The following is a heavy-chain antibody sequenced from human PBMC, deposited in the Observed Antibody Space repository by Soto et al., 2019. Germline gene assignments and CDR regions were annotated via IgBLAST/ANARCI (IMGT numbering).Heavy chain of an antibody. J-gene: IGHJ4*02. CDR1: GGTFRNYP. Sequence: QVQLVQSGTEVKKPGSSVKVSCKASGGTFRNYPINWVRQAPGQGLEWMGSIFPITDIPDYAQNFQARLTISADKSTSTDYMELSSLTSDDTAMYFCERGPLVVLKYFESWGQGTLVTVSS. CDR3: ERGPLVVLKYFES. V-gene: IGHV1-69*02. CDR2: IFPITDIP.